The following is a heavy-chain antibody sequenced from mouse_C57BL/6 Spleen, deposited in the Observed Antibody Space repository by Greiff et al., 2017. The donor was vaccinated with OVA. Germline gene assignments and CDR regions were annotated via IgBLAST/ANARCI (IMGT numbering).Heavy chain of an antibody. D-gene: IGHD1-1*01. Sequence: VQLQQPGAELVRPGSSVKLSCKASGYTFTSYWMHWVKQRPIQGLEWIGNIDPSDSETNYNQKFKDKATVTVDKSSSTAYMQLSSLTSEDSAVFYYARGTYYDDSIYWYFDVWGKGTTVTVSS. CDR2: IDPSDSET. V-gene: IGHV1-52*01. CDR1: GYTFTSYW. CDR3: ARGTYYDDSIYWYFDV. J-gene: IGHJ1*03.